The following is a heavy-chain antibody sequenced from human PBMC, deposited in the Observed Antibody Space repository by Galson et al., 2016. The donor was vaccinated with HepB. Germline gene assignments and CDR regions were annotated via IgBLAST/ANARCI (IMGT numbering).Heavy chain of an antibody. CDR2: IIPLFDTA. J-gene: IGHJ5*02. CDR3: AREEVRDLPEESERNWFDP. D-gene: IGHD2-21*02. CDR1: GGNFSTYV. Sequence: CKASGGNFSTYVITWVRQAPGQGLEWMGGIIPLFDTANYAQNFQGRVTLTADVSTSTVYMELSSLRSDDTAIYFCAREEVRDLPEESERNWFDPWGQGTLVTVSS. V-gene: IGHV1-69*01.